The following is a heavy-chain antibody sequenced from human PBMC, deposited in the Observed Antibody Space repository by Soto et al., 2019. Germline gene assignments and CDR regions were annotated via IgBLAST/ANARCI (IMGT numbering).Heavy chain of an antibody. J-gene: IGHJ3*02. V-gene: IGHV3-11*06. CDR3: AREGLGSYYSGRAFDI. CDR2: ISSSSSYT. CDR1: GFTFSDYY. Sequence: QVQLVESGGDLVKPGGSLRLSCAASGFTFSDYYMSWIRQAPGKGLEWVSYISSSSSYTNYADSVKGRFTISRDNAKNSLYLQMNSLRAEDTAVYYCAREGLGSYYSGRAFDIWGQGTMVTVSS. D-gene: IGHD1-26*01.